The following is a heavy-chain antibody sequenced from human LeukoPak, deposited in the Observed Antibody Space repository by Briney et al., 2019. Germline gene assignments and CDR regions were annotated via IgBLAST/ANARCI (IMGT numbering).Heavy chain of an antibody. V-gene: IGHV3-21*01. J-gene: IGHJ4*02. Sequence: GGSLRLSCATSGFTFSNAWMNWVRQAPGKGLEWVSSISSSSSYIYYADSVKGRFTISRDNAKNSLYLQMNSLRAEDTAVYYCARDLATVTTGVGVYWGQGTLVTVSS. D-gene: IGHD4-17*01. CDR3: ARDLATVTTGVGVY. CDR1: GFTFSNAW. CDR2: ISSSSSYI.